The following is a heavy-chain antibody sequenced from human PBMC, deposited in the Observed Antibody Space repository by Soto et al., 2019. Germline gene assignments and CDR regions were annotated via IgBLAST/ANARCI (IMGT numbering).Heavy chain of an antibody. Sequence: QVQLVQSGAEVKKPGSSVKVSCKASGGTFSSYAISWVRQAPGQGFEWMGGIIPIFGTANYAQKFQGRVTITADESTSTAYMELSSLRSEDTAVYYCARAGYCTNGVCSPITYFDYWGQGTLVTVSS. V-gene: IGHV1-69*01. CDR2: IIPIFGTA. CDR3: ARAGYCTNGVCSPITYFDY. CDR1: GGTFSSYA. D-gene: IGHD2-8*01. J-gene: IGHJ4*02.